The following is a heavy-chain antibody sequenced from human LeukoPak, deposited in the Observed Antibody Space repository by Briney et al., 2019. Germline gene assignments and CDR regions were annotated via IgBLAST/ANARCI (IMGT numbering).Heavy chain of an antibody. Sequence: GGSLRLSCAASGFTFSSYAMHWVRQAPGKGLEYVSAISSNGGSTYYANSVKGRFTISRDNSKNTLYLQMGSLRAEDMAVYYCARGYFAMVRGAIDYWGQGTLVTVSS. V-gene: IGHV3-64*01. CDR1: GFTFSSYA. CDR2: ISSNGGST. CDR3: ARGYFAMVRGAIDY. D-gene: IGHD3-10*01. J-gene: IGHJ4*02.